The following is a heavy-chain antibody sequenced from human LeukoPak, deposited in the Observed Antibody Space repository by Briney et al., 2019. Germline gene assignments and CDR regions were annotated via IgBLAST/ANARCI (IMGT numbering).Heavy chain of an antibody. D-gene: IGHD3-10*01. J-gene: IGHJ4*02. Sequence: PGGSLRLSCAASGFTFSSYAMHWVRQAPGKGLEWVAVISYDGSNKYYADSVKGRFTISRDNSKNTLYLQMNSLRAEDTAVYYCARELDYYGSGSYYFDYWGQGTLVTDSS. CDR2: ISYDGSNK. CDR1: GFTFSSYA. CDR3: ARELDYYGSGSYYFDY. V-gene: IGHV3-30*01.